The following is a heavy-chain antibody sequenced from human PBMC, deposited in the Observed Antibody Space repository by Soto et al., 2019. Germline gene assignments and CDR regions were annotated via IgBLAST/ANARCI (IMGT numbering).Heavy chain of an antibody. Sequence: GASVKVSCKASGYTFTSYGISWVRQAPGQGLEWMGWISAYNGNTNYAQKLQGRVTMTTDTSTSTAYMELRSLRAEDTAVYYCATAKLLLPWLFDYWGQGTLVTVSS. CDR3: ATAKLLLPWLFDY. D-gene: IGHD2-15*01. J-gene: IGHJ4*02. CDR2: ISAYNGNT. CDR1: GYTFTSYG. V-gene: IGHV1-18*01.